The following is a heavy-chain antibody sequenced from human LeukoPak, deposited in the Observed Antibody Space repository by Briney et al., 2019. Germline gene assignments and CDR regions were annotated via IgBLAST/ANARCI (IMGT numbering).Heavy chain of an antibody. V-gene: IGHV3-48*01. Sequence: GSLELSCAASGFTFSSYSMNWVRQAPGKGLEWASYISSDSRTIYYADSVKGRFTISRDNAKNSLYLQMNSLRAEDTAVYYCARDTRSLMDVWGQGTTVTVSS. CDR1: GFTFSSYS. CDR2: ISSDSRTI. CDR3: ARDTRSLMDV. D-gene: IGHD3-16*02. J-gene: IGHJ6*02.